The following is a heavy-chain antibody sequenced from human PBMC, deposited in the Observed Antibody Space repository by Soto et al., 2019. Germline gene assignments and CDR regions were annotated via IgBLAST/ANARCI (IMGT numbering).Heavy chain of an antibody. Sequence: EPLSLTCSVSGDSISSYYWSWIRQPAGKGLEWIGRIYTSEDTNYNPSLKSRVTMSVDTSKNQFSLKLSSVTAADTAVYYCSREYTKTVDGPTPYYFDYWGQGTLVTVSS. CDR2: IYTSEDT. J-gene: IGHJ4*02. D-gene: IGHD6-19*01. CDR3: SREYTKTVDGPTPYYFDY. V-gene: IGHV4-4*07. CDR1: GDSISSYY.